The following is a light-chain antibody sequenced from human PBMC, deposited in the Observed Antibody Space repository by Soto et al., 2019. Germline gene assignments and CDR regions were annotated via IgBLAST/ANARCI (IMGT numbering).Light chain of an antibody. V-gene: IGKV3-15*01. CDR1: QSVSSN. J-gene: IGKJ3*01. CDR2: GAS. CDR3: QQYNNWPPFT. Sequence: EIVMTQSPATLSVSPGERATLSCRASQSVSSNLAWYQQKPGQAPRLLIYGASTRATGIPARFSGSGSGTEFPLTIIILRSEDFAVYYCQQYNNWPPFTFCPGTKVDIK.